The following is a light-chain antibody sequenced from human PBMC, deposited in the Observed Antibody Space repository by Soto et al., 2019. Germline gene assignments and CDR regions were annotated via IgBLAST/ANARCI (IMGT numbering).Light chain of an antibody. J-gene: IGKJ2*01. Sequence: EIVLTQSPGTLSLSPGERATLPCRASQSVRSSTLAWYQQKPGQAPRLLIYGASSRATGIPDRFSGSGSGTDFTLTISRLEPEDFAVYYCQQYGSSLYTFGQGTKLEIK. CDR3: QQYGSSLYT. CDR1: QSVRSST. V-gene: IGKV3-20*01. CDR2: GAS.